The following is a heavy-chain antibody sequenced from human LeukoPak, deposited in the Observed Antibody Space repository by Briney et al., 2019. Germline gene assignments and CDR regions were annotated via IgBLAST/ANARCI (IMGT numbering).Heavy chain of an antibody. CDR3: ARDGESGSSGY. Sequence: ASVTVSCKASGYSLTSYGISWVRQAPGQGLEWMGRISAYNGNTNYAQNLQGRVAMSTDTSTSTAYMELRSLRYDDTAVYYCARDGESGSSGYWGQGTLVTVSS. D-gene: IGHD1-26*01. V-gene: IGHV1-18*01. J-gene: IGHJ4*02. CDR2: ISAYNGNT. CDR1: GYSLTSYG.